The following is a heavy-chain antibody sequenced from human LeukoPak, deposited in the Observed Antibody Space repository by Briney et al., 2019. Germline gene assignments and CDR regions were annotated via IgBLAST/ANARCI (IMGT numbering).Heavy chain of an antibody. J-gene: IGHJ4*02. Sequence: PGGSLRLSCAASGFTFSSYEMNWVRQAPGKGLEWVSYISSSGSTIYYADSVKGRFTISRDNAKNSLYLQMNSLRAEDTAVYYCARESWDIVLMVYATTLDCWGQGTLVTVSS. CDR2: ISSSGSTI. CDR1: GFTFSSYE. CDR3: ARESWDIVLMVYATTLDC. V-gene: IGHV3-48*03. D-gene: IGHD2-8*01.